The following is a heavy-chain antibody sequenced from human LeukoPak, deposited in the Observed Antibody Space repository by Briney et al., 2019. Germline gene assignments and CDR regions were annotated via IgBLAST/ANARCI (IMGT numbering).Heavy chain of an antibody. CDR1: GFIFSSYW. V-gene: IGHV3-74*01. CDR2: INSDGSIT. J-gene: IGHJ5*02. Sequence: GGSLRLSCAASGFIFSSYWMHWVRQAPGKGLVWVSRINSDGSITTYAASVKGRFTISRDNAKNTLYLQMNSLTAEDTAVYYCARGDVVVPAAMAPVPWGQGTLVTVSS. CDR3: ARGDVVVPAAMAPVP. D-gene: IGHD2-2*01.